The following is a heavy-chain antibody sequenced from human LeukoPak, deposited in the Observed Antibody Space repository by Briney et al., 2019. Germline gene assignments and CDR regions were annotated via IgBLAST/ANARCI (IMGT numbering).Heavy chain of an antibody. CDR2: ISGSGGST. J-gene: IGHJ4*02. CDR3: AKTPVSLVGQLPLYYFDY. CDR1: GFTFSSYA. V-gene: IGHV3-23*01. Sequence: GGSLRLSCAASGFTFSSYAMSWVRQAPGKGLEWVSAISGSGGSTYYADSVKGRFTISRDNSKNTLYLQMNSLRAEDTAVYYCAKTPVSLVGQLPLYYFDYWGQGTLVTVSS. D-gene: IGHD2-2*01.